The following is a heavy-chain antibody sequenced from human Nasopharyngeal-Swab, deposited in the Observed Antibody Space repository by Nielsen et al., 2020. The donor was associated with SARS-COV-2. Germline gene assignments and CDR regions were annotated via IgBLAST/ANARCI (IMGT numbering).Heavy chain of an antibody. J-gene: IGHJ6*03. CDR2: IYYSGST. V-gene: IGHV4-39*07. Sequence: RQAPGKGLEWIGSIYYSGSTYYNPSLKSRVTISVDTSKNQFSLKLSSVTAADTAVYYCARGPDRNYDFWSGYYTPSSYYYYYMDVWGKGTTVTVSS. CDR3: ARGPDRNYDFWSGYYTPSSYYYYYMDV. D-gene: IGHD3-3*01.